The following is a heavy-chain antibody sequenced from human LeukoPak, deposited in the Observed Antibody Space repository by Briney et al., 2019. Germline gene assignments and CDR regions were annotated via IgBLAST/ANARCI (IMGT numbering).Heavy chain of an antibody. V-gene: IGHV3-48*01. Sequence: GGSLRLSCAASGFTFSNYIMNWVRQAPGKGLEWVSCISSSSSTINYADSVKGRFTISRDNAKNSLYLQMNSLRAEDTAVYYCARGPYHYYYMDVWGKGTTVTVSS. CDR3: ARGPYHYYYMDV. CDR1: GFTFSNYI. CDR2: ISSSSSTI. J-gene: IGHJ6*03.